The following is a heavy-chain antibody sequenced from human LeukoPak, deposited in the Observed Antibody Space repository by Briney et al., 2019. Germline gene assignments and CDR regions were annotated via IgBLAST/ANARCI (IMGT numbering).Heavy chain of an antibody. CDR3: ARRITSSGYDRDDS. Sequence: PSETLSLTCTVSGGSINSYYWSWIRQPPGKGLEWIGYIFYSGSTNYNPSLKSRVTISVDTSKNQFSLKLSSVTAADTAVYYCARRITSSGYDRDDSWGQGTLVTVSS. J-gene: IGHJ4*02. D-gene: IGHD5-12*01. V-gene: IGHV4-59*08. CDR1: GGSINSYY. CDR2: IFYSGST.